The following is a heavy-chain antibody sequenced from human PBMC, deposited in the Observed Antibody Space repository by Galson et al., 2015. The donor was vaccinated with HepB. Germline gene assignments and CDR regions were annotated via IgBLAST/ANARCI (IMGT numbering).Heavy chain of an antibody. V-gene: IGHV1-69*13. CDR3: ARDMVGLGSSSSDSSDMDV. J-gene: IGHJ6*02. CDR1: GYTFSSYA. CDR2: IIPNTGRA. Sequence: SVKVSCKASGYTFSSYAISWVRQAPGQGLEWMGGIIPNTGRANYAQKFQGRVTMTADESTGTAYMELNGLRSDDTAVYYCARDMVGLGSSSSDSSDMDVWGQGSTVTVSS. D-gene: IGHD6-6*01.